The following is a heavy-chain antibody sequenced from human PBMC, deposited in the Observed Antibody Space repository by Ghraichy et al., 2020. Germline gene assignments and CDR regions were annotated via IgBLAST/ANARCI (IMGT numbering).Heavy chain of an antibody. D-gene: IGHD3-10*01. CDR3: ARLDRGSGSYYYV. J-gene: IGHJ4*02. Sequence: SETLSLTCAVYGGSFSGYYWSWVRQPPGKGLEWIGEINRGGSTEYNPSLKSRVTISVDTSKNQFSLKLSSVTAADTAVYYCARLDRGSGSYYYVWGQGTLVTVSS. CDR1: GGSFSGYY. CDR2: INRGGST. V-gene: IGHV4-34*01.